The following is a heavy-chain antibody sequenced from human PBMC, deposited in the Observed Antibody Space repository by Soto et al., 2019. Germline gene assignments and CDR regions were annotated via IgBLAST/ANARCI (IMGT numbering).Heavy chain of an antibody. CDR2: INHSRNT. CDR3: ARASSTRGYSYGYWFDP. D-gene: IGHD5-18*01. V-gene: IGHV4-34*09. J-gene: IGHJ5*02. Sequence: SETLSLTCAVYGGSFSGYYWSWIRQPPGKGLEWIGEINHSRNTNYNPSLKSRVTISVDTSKNQFSLKLSSVTAADTAVYYCARASSTRGYSYGYWFDPWGQGTLVT. CDR1: GGSFSGYY.